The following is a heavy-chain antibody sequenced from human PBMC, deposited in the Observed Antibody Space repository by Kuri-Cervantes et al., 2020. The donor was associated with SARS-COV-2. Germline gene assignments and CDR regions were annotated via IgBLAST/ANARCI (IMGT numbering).Heavy chain of an antibody. CDR1: GGSISSYY. CDR3: ARGPYYGSGKFDP. J-gene: IGHJ5*02. V-gene: IGHV4-34*01. Sequence: GSLRLSFTVSGGSISSYYWSWIRQPPGKGLEWIGEINHSGSTNYNPSLKSRVTISVDTSKNQFSLKLSSVTAADTAVYYCARGPYYGSGKFDPWGQGTLVTVSS. D-gene: IGHD3-10*01. CDR2: INHSGST.